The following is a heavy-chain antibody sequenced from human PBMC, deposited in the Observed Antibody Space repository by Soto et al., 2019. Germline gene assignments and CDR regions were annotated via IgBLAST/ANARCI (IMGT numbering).Heavy chain of an antibody. CDR3: AKDSCSSGCYYYYYGMDV. Sequence: QVQLVESGGGVVQPGRSLRLSCAASGFTFSSYGMHWVRQAPGKGLEWVAVISYDGSNKYYADSMKGRFTISKDNSKNTLYLQMNSLRAEDTAVYYCAKDSCSSGCYYYYYGMDVWGQGTTVTVSS. J-gene: IGHJ6*02. V-gene: IGHV3-30*18. CDR1: GFTFSSYG. CDR2: ISYDGSNK. D-gene: IGHD6-19*01.